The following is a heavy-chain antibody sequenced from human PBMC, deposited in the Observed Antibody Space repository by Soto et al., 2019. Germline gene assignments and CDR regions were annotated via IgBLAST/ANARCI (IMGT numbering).Heavy chain of an antibody. D-gene: IGHD2-21*01. CDR1: GDSISSSYY. Sequence: SETLSLTCTVSGDSISSSYYWGWVRQPPGKGLECIGAVYYTGFTYYNPSLKSRLTISLDTSKNQFSLRLSSVTAADTAIYFFARLPVVVIALSYFDPWGPGTLVTVSS. CDR2: VYYTGFT. V-gene: IGHV4-39*01. J-gene: IGHJ5*02. CDR3: ARLPVVVIALSYFDP.